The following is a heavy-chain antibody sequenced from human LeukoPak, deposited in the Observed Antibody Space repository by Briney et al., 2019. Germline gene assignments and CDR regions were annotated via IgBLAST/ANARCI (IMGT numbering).Heavy chain of an antibody. CDR2: IYYSGST. CDR1: VGSISSYY. CDR3: ARAPGSGYYNWFDT. D-gene: IGHD5-12*01. Sequence: SETLSLTCTVSVGSISSYYWSWIRQPPGKGLEWIGYIYYSGSTKYNPSLKSRVTISVDTSKNQFSLKLSSVTAADTDMYYCARAPGSGYYNWFDTWGQGTLVTVSS. V-gene: IGHV4-59*01. J-gene: IGHJ5*02.